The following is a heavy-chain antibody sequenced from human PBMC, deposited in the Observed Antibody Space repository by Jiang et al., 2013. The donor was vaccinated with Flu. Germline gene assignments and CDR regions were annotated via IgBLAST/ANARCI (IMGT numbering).Heavy chain of an antibody. V-gene: IGHV1-2*02. Sequence: GAEVKKPGASVKVSCKASGYTFTGYYMHWVRQAPGQGLEWMGWINPNSGGTNYAQKFQGRVTMTRDTSISTAYMELSRLRSDDTAVYYCARALGVWGSYRSDSGMDVWGQGTTVTVSS. CDR1: GYTFTGYY. D-gene: IGHD3-16*02. CDR3: ARALGVWGSYRSDSGMDV. J-gene: IGHJ6*02. CDR2: INPNSGGT.